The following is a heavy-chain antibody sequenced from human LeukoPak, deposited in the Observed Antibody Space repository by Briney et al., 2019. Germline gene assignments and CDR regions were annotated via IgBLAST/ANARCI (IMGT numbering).Heavy chain of an antibody. Sequence: SETLSLTCAVYGGSFSGYYWSWIRQPPGKGLEWIGYISYSGGTNYNPSLKSRLTISVDTSKNQFSLKLTSVTAADTAIYYCARLWTTMFDYWGQGILVTVSS. CDR3: ARLWTTMFDY. J-gene: IGHJ4*02. CDR2: ISYSGGT. V-gene: IGHV4-59*01. D-gene: IGHD3/OR15-3a*01. CDR1: GGSFSGYY.